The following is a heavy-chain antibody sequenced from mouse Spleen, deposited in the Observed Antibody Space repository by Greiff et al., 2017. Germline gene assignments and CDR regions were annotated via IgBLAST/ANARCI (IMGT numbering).Heavy chain of an antibody. J-gene: IGHJ3*01. V-gene: IGHV5-9*04. Sequence: EVKLMESGGGLVKLGGSLKLSCAASGFTFSSYAMSWVRQTPEKRLEWVATISSGGGNTYYPDSVKGRFTISRDNAKNTLYLQMSSLKSEDTAMYYCARQGEYYGSSHPWFAYWGQGTLVTVSA. CDR2: ISSGGGNT. D-gene: IGHD1-1*01. CDR3: ARQGEYYGSSHPWFAY. CDR1: GFTFSSYA.